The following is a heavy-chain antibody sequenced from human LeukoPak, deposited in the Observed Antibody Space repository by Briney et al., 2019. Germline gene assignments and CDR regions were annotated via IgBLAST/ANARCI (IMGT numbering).Heavy chain of an antibody. V-gene: IGHV4-39*01. CDR3: ANTGSGSYYTYYFDY. J-gene: IGHJ4*02. CDR2: MYSSGTP. D-gene: IGHD3-10*01. Sequence: PSGTLSLTCTVSGGSISSSSYYWGWIRQPPGKGLEWIGSMYSSGTPYYSPSLKSRVTLSVDTSKNQFSLRLSSVTAADTAVYFCANTGSGSYYTYYFDYWGQGTLVTVSP. CDR1: GGSISSSSYY.